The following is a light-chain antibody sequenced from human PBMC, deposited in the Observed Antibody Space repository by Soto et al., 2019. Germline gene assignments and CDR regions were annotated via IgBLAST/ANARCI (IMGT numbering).Light chain of an antibody. CDR3: SSYTSSNSYV. V-gene: IGLV2-14*03. Sequence: QSALTQPASVSGSPGQSIAISCTGSSSNVGGYEYVSWYQQHPGKAPKLMIYDVSNRPSGVSDRFSGSKSGNTASLTISGLQSEDEADYYCSSYTSSNSYVFGTGTKLTVL. CDR1: SSNVGGYEY. J-gene: IGLJ1*01. CDR2: DVS.